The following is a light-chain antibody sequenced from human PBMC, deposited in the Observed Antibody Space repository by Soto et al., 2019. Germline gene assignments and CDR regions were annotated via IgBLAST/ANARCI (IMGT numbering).Light chain of an antibody. Sequence: DIVMTQSPDSLAVSLGERATINCKSSQSVLYSSNNKNYLAWYQQKPGQPPKLLIYWASTRESGVPDRFSGRGSGTDFTLTISSLQAEDVAVYYFQQYYSTPWTFGQGTKVEIK. CDR3: QQYYSTPWT. J-gene: IGKJ1*01. CDR2: WAS. CDR1: QSVLYSSNNKNY. V-gene: IGKV4-1*01.